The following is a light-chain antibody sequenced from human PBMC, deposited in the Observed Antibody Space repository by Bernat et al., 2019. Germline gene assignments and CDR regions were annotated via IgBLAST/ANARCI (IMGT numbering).Light chain of an antibody. Sequence: DIVMTQSPLSLPVTPGEPASISCRSSQSLLSSNGYNYLDWYLQKPGQSPQLLIYLGSNRASGVPDRFSGSGSGTDFTLKISRVEAEDAGIYYCMQALKGPPTFGQGTKLETK. CDR1: QSLLSSNGYNY. J-gene: IGKJ2*01. V-gene: IGKV2-28*01. CDR2: LGS. CDR3: MQALKGPPT.